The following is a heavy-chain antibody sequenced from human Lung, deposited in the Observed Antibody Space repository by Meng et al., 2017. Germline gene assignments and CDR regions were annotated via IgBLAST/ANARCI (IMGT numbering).Heavy chain of an antibody. Sequence: QVQLQESGPGLGEPSQTLSPTCTVSGGSMSSGNYYWSWIRQPPGKGLEWIGYIHHSGSAYYNPSLKSRVSISVDTSKNQFSLNLNSMTAADTAVYYCASFDHIPRRNYFDYWGQGTLVTVSS. CDR1: GGSMSSGNYY. J-gene: IGHJ4*02. V-gene: IGHV4-30-4*01. CDR2: IHHSGSA. CDR3: ASFDHIPRRNYFDY. D-gene: IGHD2-21*01.